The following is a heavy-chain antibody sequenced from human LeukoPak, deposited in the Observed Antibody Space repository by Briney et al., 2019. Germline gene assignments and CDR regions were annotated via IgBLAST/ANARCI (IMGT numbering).Heavy chain of an antibody. V-gene: IGHV3-48*03. CDR3: ARGWDRTQSAVEISIPKGFEYDY. CDR2: ISSSGGTI. J-gene: IGHJ4*02. D-gene: IGHD2-21*01. CDR1: GFTFSRYE. Sequence: GGSLRLSCTASGFTFSRYEMNWVRQAPGKGLEWVSHISSSGGTIYYADSVKGRFTISRDNAKTSLYLQMNSLRAEDTAIYYCARGWDRTQSAVEISIPKGFEYDYWGRGTLVTVSS.